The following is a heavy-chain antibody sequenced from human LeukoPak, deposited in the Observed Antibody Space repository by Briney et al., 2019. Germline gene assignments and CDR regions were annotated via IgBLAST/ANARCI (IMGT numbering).Heavy chain of an antibody. CDR3: AREPTGGSGSYWGPPDY. CDR2: IYHSGST. D-gene: IGHD1-26*01. Sequence: SQTLSLTCTVSGGSISSGGYYWSWIRQPPGKGLEWIGYIYHSGSTYYNPSLKSRVTISVDRSKNQFCLKLSSVTAADTAVYYCAREPTGGSGSYWGPPDYWGQGTLVTVSS. CDR1: GGSISSGGYY. J-gene: IGHJ4*02. V-gene: IGHV4-30-2*01.